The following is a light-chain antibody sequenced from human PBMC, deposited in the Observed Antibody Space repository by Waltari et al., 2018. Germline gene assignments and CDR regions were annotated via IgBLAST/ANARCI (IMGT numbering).Light chain of an antibody. V-gene: IGKV3-11*01. CDR1: QSLSNF. Sequence: EIVLTQSPAILSLSPGDGATLSCRASQSLSNFLAWYQQKPGQAPRLLIYDASNRATGIPARFSGSGSGTDFTLTITSLEPEDFAVYYCQQRSRWPPQISFGQGTRLEIK. CDR2: DAS. CDR3: QQRSRWPPQIS. J-gene: IGKJ5*01.